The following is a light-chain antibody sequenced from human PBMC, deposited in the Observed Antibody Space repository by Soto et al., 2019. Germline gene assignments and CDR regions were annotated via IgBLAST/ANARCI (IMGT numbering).Light chain of an antibody. CDR3: QQYNSWPIT. CDR2: RAS. V-gene: IGKV3-15*01. CDR1: QSVSSN. J-gene: IGKJ5*01. Sequence: EIVLTQSPGTLSLSPGERATLSCSGSQSVSSNYLAWCQQRPGQAPRLLVYRASTRTLGIPARFSGSESGTEFTLTISSLQSEDFAVYYCQQYNSWPITFGQGTRLEIK.